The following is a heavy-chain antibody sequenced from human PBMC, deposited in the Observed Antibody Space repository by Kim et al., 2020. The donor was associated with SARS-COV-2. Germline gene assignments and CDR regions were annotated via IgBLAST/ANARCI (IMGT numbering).Heavy chain of an antibody. D-gene: IGHD3-22*01. CDR2: ISSSGQTT. CDR3: ARITYYYDSSGSYVGGRYAMDV. CDR1: GFIFSSYE. J-gene: IGHJ6*02. Sequence: GGSLRLSCAASGFIFSSYEMNWVRQAPGKGLEWASYISSSGQTTYYSDSVKGRFTISRDNAKNSLYREMTSLRAEDTAAYYCARITYYYDSSGSYVGGRYAMDVWGHGTTVTDSS. V-gene: IGHV3-48*03.